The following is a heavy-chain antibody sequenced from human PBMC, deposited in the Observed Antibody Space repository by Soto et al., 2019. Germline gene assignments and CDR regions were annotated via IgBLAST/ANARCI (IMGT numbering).Heavy chain of an antibody. V-gene: IGHV1-8*01. J-gene: IGHJ4*02. Sequence: QVLLVQSGADVTKPWASVKVSCQTSGYTCTEFDINWVRQAPGQGLEWMGWMNTNTGNTGYAQKFPGRVTLTRDTSISTAYMALRRLRSEDTAVYYCARVVRFFGGHAGYWGQGTLVTVSS. CDR3: ARVVRFFGGHAGY. D-gene: IGHD3-3*01. CDR1: GYTCTEFD. CDR2: MNTNTGNT.